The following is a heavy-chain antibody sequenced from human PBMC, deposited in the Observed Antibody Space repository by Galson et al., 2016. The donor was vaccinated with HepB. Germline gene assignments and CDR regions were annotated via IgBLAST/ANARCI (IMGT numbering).Heavy chain of an antibody. CDR3: ARTTQCVSGAWYGMDV. J-gene: IGHJ6*02. CDR2: IFHTGSA. Sequence: SETLSLTCTVSGGSISNYYWSWIRQPPGRGLEWFGFIFHTGSAIYNPSLKSRVTISVDTSKNQFSLKLTSVTDADTAVYYCARTTQCVSGAWYGMDVLGQGTTVTVSS. V-gene: IGHV4-59*01. CDR1: GGSISNYY. D-gene: IGHD3-10*01.